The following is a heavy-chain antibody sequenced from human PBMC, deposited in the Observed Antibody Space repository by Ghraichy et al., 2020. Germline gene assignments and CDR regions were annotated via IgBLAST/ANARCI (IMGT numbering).Heavy chain of an antibody. D-gene: IGHD3-16*01. V-gene: IGHV3-23*01. J-gene: IGHJ4*02. Sequence: GGSLRLSCAASGFTFSSYAMSWVRQAPGKGLEWVSAISGSGGSTYYADSVKGRFTISRDNSKNTLYLQMNSLRAEDTAVYYCAKSFSVRGSYKVGYFDYWGQGTLVTVSS. CDR3: AKSFSVRGSYKVGYFDY. CDR2: ISGSGGST. CDR1: GFTFSSYA.